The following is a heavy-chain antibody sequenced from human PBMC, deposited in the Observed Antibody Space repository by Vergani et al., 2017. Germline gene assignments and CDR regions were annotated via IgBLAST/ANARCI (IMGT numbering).Heavy chain of an antibody. J-gene: IGHJ4*02. V-gene: IGHV3-33*01. D-gene: IGHD6-13*01. CDR2: IWYDRSNK. Sequence: QVQLVESGGGVVQPARSLRLPCAASGFTFSSDGMHWVGPAPAKGLEWVAVIWYDRSNKYYADAVKGRLTLSRDNSKNTLYLQMNSLGAEDTAVYYCARGNMAATGMDDWGQGTRVTVSS. CDR1: GFTFSSDG. CDR3: ARGNMAATGMDD.